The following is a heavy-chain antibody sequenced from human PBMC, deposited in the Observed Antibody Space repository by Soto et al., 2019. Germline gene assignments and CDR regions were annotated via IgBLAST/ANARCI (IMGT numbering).Heavy chain of an antibody. J-gene: IGHJ4*02. Sequence: QVQLVESGGGLDKPGGSLRLSCAVSGFTFNDYYMSWIRQAPGKGLEWISYISSGSSYTNYADSVKGRFTISRDNAKNSLYLQMNSLRSEDTAVYNCARGRQVGNTGYYFDYWGQGTLVTVSS. CDR2: ISSGSSYT. D-gene: IGHD1-26*01. V-gene: IGHV3-11*06. CDR3: ARGRQVGNTGYYFDY. CDR1: GFTFNDYY.